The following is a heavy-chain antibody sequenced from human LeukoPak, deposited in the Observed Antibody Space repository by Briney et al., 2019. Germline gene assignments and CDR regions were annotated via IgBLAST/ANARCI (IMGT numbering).Heavy chain of an antibody. CDR2: INSNGGST. CDR1: GFTFSSYA. Sequence: GGSLRLSCAASGFTFSSYAMHWVRQAPGRGLEYVSAINSNGGSTYYANSVKGRFTISRDNSKNTLYLQMGSLRAEDLALYYCARDSADASGNYCLDYWGQGTLVTVSS. CDR3: ARDSADASGNYCLDY. J-gene: IGHJ4*02. V-gene: IGHV3-64*01. D-gene: IGHD3-10*01.